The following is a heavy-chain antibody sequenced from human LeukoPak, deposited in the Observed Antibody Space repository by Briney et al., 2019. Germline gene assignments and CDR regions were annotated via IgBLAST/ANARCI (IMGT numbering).Heavy chain of an antibody. J-gene: IGHJ4*02. V-gene: IGHV3-74*01. CDR2: INSDGRST. Sequence: PGGSLRLSCAASGFTLSSYWMHWVRQALGKGLVWVSRINSDGRSTNYADSVRGRFTISRDNAKNTLYLQMNSLRDEDTAVYYCARDRITMVRGVIDYWGQGTLVTVSS. D-gene: IGHD3-10*01. CDR1: GFTLSSYW. CDR3: ARDRITMVRGVIDY.